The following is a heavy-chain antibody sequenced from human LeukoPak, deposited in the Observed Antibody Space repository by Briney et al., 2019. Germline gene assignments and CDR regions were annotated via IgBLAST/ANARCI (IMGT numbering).Heavy chain of an antibody. J-gene: IGHJ4*02. Sequence: GGSLRLSCAASGFTFSSYAMSWVRQAPGKGLEWVSAISGSGGSTYYADSVKGRFTISRDNSKNTLYPQMNSLRAEDTAVYYCAKEGRYFDWLLSSASYYFDYWGQGTLVTVSS. V-gene: IGHV3-23*01. D-gene: IGHD3-9*01. CDR3: AKEGRYFDWLLSSASYYFDY. CDR1: GFTFSSYA. CDR2: ISGSGGST.